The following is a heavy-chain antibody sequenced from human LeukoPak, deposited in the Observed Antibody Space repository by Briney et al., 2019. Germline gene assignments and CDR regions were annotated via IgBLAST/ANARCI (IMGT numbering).Heavy chain of an antibody. J-gene: IGHJ4*02. CDR3: ARGGMFGELLFDY. V-gene: IGHV1-2*02. CDR1: GYTFTSYG. D-gene: IGHD3-10*02. Sequence: ASVKVSCKASGYTFTSYGISWVRQATGQGLEWMGWINPNCGDTNSAQKFQGRVTITRDTSISTAYMSLSRLRADDPPVYYFARGGMFGELLFDYWGQGTLVTVSS. CDR2: INPNCGDT.